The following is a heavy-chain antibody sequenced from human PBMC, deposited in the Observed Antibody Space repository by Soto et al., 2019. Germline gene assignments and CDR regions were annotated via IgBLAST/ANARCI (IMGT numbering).Heavy chain of an antibody. CDR3: ARGLECRGYCLDKPTWFGP. D-gene: IGHD2-15*01. J-gene: IGHJ5*02. V-gene: IGHV1-69*06. Sequence: QVQLVQSGAEVKKSGSSVKVSCKASGGAFSTYTFSWVRQAPGQGLEWMGRIIPIFGTPYYAQKFQGRVTNTADKSTSTVYMGLSSRGSDDTPVYFCARGLECRGYCLDKPTWFGPWGQGTLVTVSS. CDR2: IIPIFGTP. CDR1: GGAFSTYT.